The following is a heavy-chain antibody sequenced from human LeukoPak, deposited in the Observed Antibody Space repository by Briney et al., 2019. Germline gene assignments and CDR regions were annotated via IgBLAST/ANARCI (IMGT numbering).Heavy chain of an antibody. CDR3: ERSRPTDYVDY. Sequence: GGSLRLSCAASGFTFSSYAMRWVRQAPGKGLEWVAVISYDGSNKYYADSVKGRFTISKDNSKNTLYLQMNSLRAEATAMYYCERSRPTDYVDYWGQGTLVTVSS. J-gene: IGHJ4*02. CDR2: ISYDGSNK. CDR1: GFTFSSYA. V-gene: IGHV3-30*04.